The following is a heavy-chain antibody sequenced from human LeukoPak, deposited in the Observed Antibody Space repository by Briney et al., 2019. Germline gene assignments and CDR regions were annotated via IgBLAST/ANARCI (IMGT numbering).Heavy chain of an antibody. V-gene: IGHV3-48*01. CDR1: GFTFSSYT. J-gene: IGHJ3*02. CDR3: ARDHHRRHYDSQARDTFDI. CDR2: IGSSSDTI. Sequence: GRSLRLSCAASGFTFSSYTMNWVRQAPGKGLEWVSYIGSSSDTIYYADSVKGRFTISRDNAKNSLYLQMNSLRAEDTAVYYCARDHHRRHYDSQARDTFDIWGQGTMVTVSS. D-gene: IGHD3-22*01.